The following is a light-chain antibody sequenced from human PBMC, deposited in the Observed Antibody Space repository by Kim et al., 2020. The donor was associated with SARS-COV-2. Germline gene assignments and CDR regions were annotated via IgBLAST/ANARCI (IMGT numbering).Light chain of an antibody. Sequence: GHSSTIPCAGTRSDVGGYIFVSWYQQQPGKAPKLILYDVSARPSGVSNRFSGYKSGNTAYLTISGLQAEDEADYYCSSYTSSSTLVFGGGTQLTVL. CDR2: DVS. CDR3: SSYTSSSTLV. V-gene: IGLV2-14*03. J-gene: IGLJ2*01. CDR1: RSDVGGYIF.